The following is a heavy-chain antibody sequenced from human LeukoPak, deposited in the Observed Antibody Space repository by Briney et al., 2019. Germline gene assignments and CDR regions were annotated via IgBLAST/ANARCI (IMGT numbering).Heavy chain of an antibody. CDR2: LSGNT. Sequence: GGSLRLSCAASGFIFNTYGTSWVRQAPGKGLEWVSALSGNTYYADSVKGRFTISTDSSKNTLFLQMNSLRAEDTAVYYCAILNWSSGRAWGQGTLVTASS. D-gene: IGHD1-1*01. J-gene: IGHJ5*02. V-gene: IGHV3-23*01. CDR1: GFIFNTYG. CDR3: AILNWSSGRA.